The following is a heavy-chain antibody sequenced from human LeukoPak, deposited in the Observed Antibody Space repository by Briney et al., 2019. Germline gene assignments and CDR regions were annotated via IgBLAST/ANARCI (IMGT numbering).Heavy chain of an antibody. CDR3: ASQSSGRFDY. CDR1: GFTFSSYW. CDR2: IKQDGSEK. Sequence: GGSLRLSCEASGFTFSSYWMTWLRPAPGQGLEWVANIKQDGSEKYYVDSVKGRFTISRDNAKNSLYLEMNTLRAEDTAVYYCASQSSGRFDYWAQGTLVTVSS. V-gene: IGHV3-7*05. D-gene: IGHD2-8*02. J-gene: IGHJ4*02.